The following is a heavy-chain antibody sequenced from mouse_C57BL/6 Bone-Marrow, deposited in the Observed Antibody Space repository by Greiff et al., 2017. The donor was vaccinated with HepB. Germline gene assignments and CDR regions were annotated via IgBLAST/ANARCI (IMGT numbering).Heavy chain of an antibody. CDR1: GYTFTSYG. Sequence: VQVVESGAELARPGASVKLSCKASGYTFTSYGISWVKQRTGQGLEWIGEIYPRSGNTYYNEKFKGKATLTADKSSSTAYMELRSLTSEDSAVYFCARSNYYGSSPFAMDYWGQGTSVTVSS. V-gene: IGHV1-81*01. CDR3: ARSNYYGSSPFAMDY. J-gene: IGHJ4*01. D-gene: IGHD1-1*01. CDR2: IYPRSGNT.